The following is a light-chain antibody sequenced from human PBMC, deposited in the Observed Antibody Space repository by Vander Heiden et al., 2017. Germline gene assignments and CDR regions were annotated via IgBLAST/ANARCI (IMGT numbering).Light chain of an antibody. CDR2: GKN. CDR1: SLRSYY. V-gene: IGLV3-19*01. Sequence: SSELTQDPAVSVALGQTVRITCQGDSLRSYYASWYQQKPGQAPVLVIYGKNNWSSGIPDRFSGSSSGNTASLTITGAQEEDEADYYCNARDSSGNPLFGGGTKLTVL. J-gene: IGLJ2*01. CDR3: NARDSSGNPL.